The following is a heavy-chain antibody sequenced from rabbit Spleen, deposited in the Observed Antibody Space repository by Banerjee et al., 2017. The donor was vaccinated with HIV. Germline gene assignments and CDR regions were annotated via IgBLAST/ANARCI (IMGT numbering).Heavy chain of an antibody. V-gene: IGHV1S45*01. CDR2: IDTGFGGTT. J-gene: IGHJ4*01. CDR3: ARDQGYSYNFATGDFDL. Sequence: QEQLEESGGGLVKPGASLTLTCKVSGFSFSSDYDMCWVRQAPGKGLEWIACIDTGFGGTTYYASWAKGRFSSSKTSSTTVTLQMTSLTAADTAIYFCARDQGYSYNFATGDFDLWGPGTLVTVS. D-gene: IGHD6-1*01. CDR1: GFSFSSDYD.